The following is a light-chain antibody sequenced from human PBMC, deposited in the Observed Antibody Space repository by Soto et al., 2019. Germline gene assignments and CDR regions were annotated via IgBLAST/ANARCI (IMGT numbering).Light chain of an antibody. CDR1: QSISIW. CDR3: LQFYNFSWT. V-gene: IGKV1-5*03. CDR2: KAS. Sequence: DIQMTQSPSTLSASVGDRVTITCRASQSISIWLAWYQQKPGKAPKILIYKASSLQSGVPSRFSGSGSGTDFTLTISRLQPEDFATYYCLQFYNFSWTFGQGTKVDIK. J-gene: IGKJ1*01.